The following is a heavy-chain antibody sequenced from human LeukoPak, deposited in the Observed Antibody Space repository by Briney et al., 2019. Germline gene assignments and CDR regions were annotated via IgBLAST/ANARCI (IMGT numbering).Heavy chain of an antibody. V-gene: IGHV4-39*07. Sequence: SETLSLTCTVSGGSISSSSYYWGWIRQPPGKGLEWIGSIYYSGSTYYNPSLRSRATISVDTSKNQFSLKLSSVTAADTAVYYCARDLPGITMVRGADYWGQGTPVTVSS. CDR1: GGSISSSSYY. CDR2: IYYSGST. CDR3: ARDLPGITMVRGADY. J-gene: IGHJ4*02. D-gene: IGHD3-10*01.